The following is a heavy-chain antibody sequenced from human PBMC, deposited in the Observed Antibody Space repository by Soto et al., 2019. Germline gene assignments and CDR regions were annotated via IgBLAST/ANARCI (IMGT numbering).Heavy chain of an antibody. D-gene: IGHD3-16*01. V-gene: IGHV1-18*01. CDR1: GYTFTRYG. CDR2: INTYNGNT. Sequence: QVQLVQSGAEVKNPGASVKVSCKASGYTFTRYGIGWARQAPGQGLEWMGWINTYNGNTNYAQNVQGRVTLTTDTSTSTAYMELRSLRSNDTAIYYCAMVDVYVTPSPQDVWGPGTTVIVSS. CDR3: AMVDVYVTPSPQDV. J-gene: IGHJ6*02.